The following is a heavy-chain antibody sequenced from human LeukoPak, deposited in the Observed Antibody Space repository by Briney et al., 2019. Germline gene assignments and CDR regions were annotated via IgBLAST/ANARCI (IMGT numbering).Heavy chain of an antibody. Sequence: PGGSLRLSCAASGFTFRSYWMSWVRQAPGKGLEWVANIKQDGSEKYYVDSVKGRFTISRDNAKNSLYLQMNSMRAEDTAVYYCARDWYYYDSSGYSLFDYWGQGTLVTVSS. CDR3: ARDWYYYDSSGYSLFDY. V-gene: IGHV3-7*01. D-gene: IGHD3-22*01. CDR1: GFTFRSYW. CDR2: IKQDGSEK. J-gene: IGHJ4*02.